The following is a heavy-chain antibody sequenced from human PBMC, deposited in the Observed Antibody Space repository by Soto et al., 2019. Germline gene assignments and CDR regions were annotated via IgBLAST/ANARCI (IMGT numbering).Heavy chain of an antibody. CDR1: GFTLSSHA. V-gene: IGHV3-30-3*01. D-gene: IGHD1-26*01. J-gene: IGHJ4*02. Sequence: PGGSLRLSCAVSGFTLSSHAMHWVRQAPGKGLEWVALILSDGSNKYYADSVKGRFTTSRDNSKNTMYLQMNSLSVEDTAVYYCVRDDEGGSDCELGDWGQGALVTVSS. CDR2: ILSDGSNK. CDR3: VRDDEGGSDCELGD.